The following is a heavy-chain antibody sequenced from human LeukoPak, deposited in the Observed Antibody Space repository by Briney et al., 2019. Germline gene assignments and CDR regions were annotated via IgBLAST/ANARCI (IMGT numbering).Heavy chain of an antibody. V-gene: IGHV4-59*12. J-gene: IGHJ5*02. CDR3: ARDRRVTIFGVVTHRWFDP. CDR1: GGSISSSY. D-gene: IGHD3-3*01. Sequence: PSETLSLTCTVSGGSISSSYWSWIRQPPGKGLEWIGYIYYSGSTNYNPSLKSRLTISVDTSKNQFSLKLSSVTAADTAVYYCARDRRVTIFGVVTHRWFDPWGQGTLVTVSS. CDR2: IYYSGST.